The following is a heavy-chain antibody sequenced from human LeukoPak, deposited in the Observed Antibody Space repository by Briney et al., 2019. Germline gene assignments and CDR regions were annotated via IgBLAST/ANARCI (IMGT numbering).Heavy chain of an antibody. CDR1: GFTFSSHA. D-gene: IGHD5/OR15-5a*01. V-gene: IGHV3-30*02. CDR2: IRYDGSNK. CDR3: AKNYGSTFRYFDL. Sequence: GGSLRLSCAASGFTFSSHAMHWVRQAQGKGLEWVAIIRYDGSNKYYADSVKGRFTISRDNSKNTLYLQMNSLRAEDTAVYYCAKNYGSTFRYFDLWGRGTLVTVSS. J-gene: IGHJ2*01.